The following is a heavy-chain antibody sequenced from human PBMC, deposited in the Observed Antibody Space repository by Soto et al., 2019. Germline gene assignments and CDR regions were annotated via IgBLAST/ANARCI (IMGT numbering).Heavy chain of an antibody. V-gene: IGHV4-4*02. J-gene: IGHJ6*02. Sequence: QVQLQESGPGLVKPSGTLSLTCAVSGGSISSSNWWSWVRQPPGKGLEWIGEIYHSGSTNYNPSLKSRVTISVDKSKNQLSLKLSSVTAADTAVYYCARSGLRFGSSSWYRVYYYYGMDVWGQGTTVTVSS. D-gene: IGHD6-13*01. CDR3: ARSGLRFGSSSWYRVYYYYGMDV. CDR2: IYHSGST. CDR1: GGSISSSNW.